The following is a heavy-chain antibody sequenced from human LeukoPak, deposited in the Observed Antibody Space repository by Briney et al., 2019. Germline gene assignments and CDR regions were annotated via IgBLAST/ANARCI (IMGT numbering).Heavy chain of an antibody. CDR2: INPDSGGT. J-gene: IGHJ4*02. CDR3: ARAYYDILTGYSPFDY. CDR1: GYTFTGYY. D-gene: IGHD3-9*01. Sequence: ASVKVSCKASGYTFTGYYMHWVRQAPGQGLEWMGWINPDSGGTNYAQKFQGRVTMTRDTSISTAYMELSRLRSDDTAVYYCARAYYDILTGYSPFDYWGQGTLVTVSS. V-gene: IGHV1-2*02.